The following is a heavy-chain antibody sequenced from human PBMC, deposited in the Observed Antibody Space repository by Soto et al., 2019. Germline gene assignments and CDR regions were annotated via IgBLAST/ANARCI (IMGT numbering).Heavy chain of an antibody. V-gene: IGHV1-46*01. CDR3: ARDLIYSEGSCTNWFDP. CDR2: INPDTGST. J-gene: IGHJ5*02. D-gene: IGHD2-8*01. Sequence: QVQLVQSGAEVKKPGASVKVSCKASGYSFTSYRMHWVRQAPGQGLEWMGIINPDTGSTTYAQKFQGRVTMTRATSTRTVFMELSSLRSEDTAVYYCARDLIYSEGSCTNWFDPWRQGTLVTVSS. CDR1: GYSFTSYR.